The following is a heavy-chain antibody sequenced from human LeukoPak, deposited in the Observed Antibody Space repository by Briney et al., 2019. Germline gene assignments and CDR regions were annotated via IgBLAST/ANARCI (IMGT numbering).Heavy chain of an antibody. D-gene: IGHD1-26*01. CDR1: GFTFSTHD. CDR2: IRYDGSHE. V-gene: IGHV3-30*02. CDR3: AKPSGSGVDY. J-gene: IGHJ4*01. Sequence: GGSLRLSCGASGFTFSTHDMHWVCQAPGKGLEWVAFIRYDGSHEYYADSVKGRFTMSRDNSKNTLYLQMNSVRSEDTALYYCAKPSGSGVDYWGQGTRVTVSS.